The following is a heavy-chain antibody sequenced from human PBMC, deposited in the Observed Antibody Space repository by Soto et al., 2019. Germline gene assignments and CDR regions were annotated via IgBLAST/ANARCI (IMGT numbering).Heavy chain of an antibody. CDR1: GFTFSSYA. CDR3: AKDRRSSSSFYYYYYMDV. V-gene: IGHV3-23*01. D-gene: IGHD6-6*01. CDR2: ISGSGGST. Sequence: EVQLLESGGGLVQPGGSLRLSCAASGFTFSSYAMSWVRQAPGKGLEWVSAISGSGGSTYYTDSVKGRFTISRDNSKNTLYLQMNSLRAADTAVYYCAKDRRSSSSFYYYYYMDVWGKGTTVTVSS. J-gene: IGHJ6*03.